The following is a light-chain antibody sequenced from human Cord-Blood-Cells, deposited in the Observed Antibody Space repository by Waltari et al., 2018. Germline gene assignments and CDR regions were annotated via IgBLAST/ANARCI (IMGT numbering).Light chain of an antibody. J-gene: IGKJ4*01. CDR3: QQLNSYPLT. V-gene: IGKV1-9*01. Sequence: DIQLTQSPSFLSASVGDRVTITCRASQGISSYLACDQQKPGKAPKILIYAASTLQSGVPSRFSGSGSGTEFTLRISSLQPEDFATYYCQQLNSYPLTFGGGTKVEIK. CDR1: QGISSY. CDR2: AAS.